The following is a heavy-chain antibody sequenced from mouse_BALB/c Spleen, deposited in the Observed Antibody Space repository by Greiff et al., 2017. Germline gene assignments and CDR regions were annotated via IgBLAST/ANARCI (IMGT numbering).Heavy chain of an antibody. CDR2: IDPYNGGT. V-gene: IGHV1S135*01. D-gene: IGHD1-1*01. CDR1: GYAFTSYN. Sequence: VQLKESGPELVKPGASVKVSCKASGYAFTSYNMYWVKQSHGKSLEWIGYIDPYNGGTSYNQKFKGKATLTVDKSSSTAYMHLNSLTSEDSAVYYCARGPTVVATDFDYWGQGTTLTVSS. J-gene: IGHJ2*01. CDR3: ARGPTVVATDFDY.